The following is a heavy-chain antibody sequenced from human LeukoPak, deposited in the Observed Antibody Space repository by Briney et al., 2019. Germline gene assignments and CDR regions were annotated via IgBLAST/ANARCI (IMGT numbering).Heavy chain of an antibody. CDR1: GFTFADYA. J-gene: IGHJ4*02. CDR3: AKEFSSGWYLDY. CDR2: ISWNSDAI. V-gene: IGHV3-9*01. Sequence: GGSLRLSCAASGFTFADYAMHWVRQAQGKGLEWVSSISWNSDAIGYADSVKGRFTISRDNAKNSLYLQINSLRVEDTALYYCAKEFSSGWYLDYWGQGTLVTVSS. D-gene: IGHD6-19*01.